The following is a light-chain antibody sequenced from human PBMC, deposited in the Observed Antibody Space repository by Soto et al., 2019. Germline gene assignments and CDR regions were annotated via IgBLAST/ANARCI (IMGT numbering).Light chain of an antibody. J-gene: IGKJ1*01. CDR1: QSISSW. V-gene: IGKV1-5*01. CDR2: DAS. Sequence: DIQMTQSPSTLSASVGDRVTITCRASQSISSWLAWYQEKPGKAPKLLIYDASSLESGVPSRFSGSGSGTEFTLTISSLQPDDFATYYCQQYRTFGQGTNV. CDR3: QQYRT.